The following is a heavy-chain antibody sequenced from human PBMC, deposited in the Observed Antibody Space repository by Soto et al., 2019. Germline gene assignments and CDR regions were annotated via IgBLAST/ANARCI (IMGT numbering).Heavy chain of an antibody. Sequence: QVQLQESGPGLVKPSETLSLTCTVSDDSSSSYKWSWIRQPPGRRLEWIGYIDSSGGTSYTPSLQRRVTISVDTSTKQFSLKLSSVTAADTAVYYCVRQGFGRLHGLVDVWGQGTTVTVSS. V-gene: IGHV4-59*08. CDR1: DDSSSSYK. CDR3: VRQGFGRLHGLVDV. J-gene: IGHJ6*02. CDR2: IDSSGGT. D-gene: IGHD3-10*01.